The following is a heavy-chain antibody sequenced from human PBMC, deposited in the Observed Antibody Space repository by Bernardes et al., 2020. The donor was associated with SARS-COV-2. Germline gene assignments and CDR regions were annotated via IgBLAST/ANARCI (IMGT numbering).Heavy chain of an antibody. CDR1: GYSFTSYW. J-gene: IGHJ4*02. Sequence: ESLKLSCKGSGYSFTSYWIGWVRQMPGKGLEWMGIIYPGDSDTRYSPSFQGQVTISRDNSKNTLYLQMNSLRAEDTAVYYCAKDGGDYSSGSGADFDYWGQGTLVTVSS. V-gene: IGHV5-51*01. CDR3: AKDGGDYSSGSGADFDY. D-gene: IGHD6-19*01. CDR2: IYPGDSDT.